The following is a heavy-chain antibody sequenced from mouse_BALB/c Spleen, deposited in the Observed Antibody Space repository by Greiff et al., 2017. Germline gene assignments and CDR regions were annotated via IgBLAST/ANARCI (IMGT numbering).Heavy chain of an antibody. D-gene: IGHD1-2*01. CDR2: IWAGGST. V-gene: IGHV2-9*02. J-gene: IGHJ4*01. CDR1: GFSLTSYG. Sequence: QVQLQQSGPGLVAPSQSLSITCTVSGFSLTSYGVHWVRQPPGKGLEWLGVIWAGGSTNYNSALMSRLSISKDNSKSQVFLKMNSLQTDDTAMYYCARGGLLRLRAMDYWGQGTSVTVSS. CDR3: ARGGLLRLRAMDY.